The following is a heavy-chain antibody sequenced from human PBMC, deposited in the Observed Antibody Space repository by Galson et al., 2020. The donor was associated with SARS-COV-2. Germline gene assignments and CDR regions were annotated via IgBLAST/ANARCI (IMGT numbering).Heavy chain of an antibody. Sequence: SETLSLTCAVYGGSFSGYYWSWIRQPPGKGLEWIGEINHSGTTNYNPSLKSRVTISVDTSKNQFSLKLSSVTAADTAVYYCARTPRTQVGYDSSGTYYYYYYMDVGGKGTTVTVSS. CDR1: GGSFSGYY. V-gene: IGHV4-34*01. D-gene: IGHD3-10*01. CDR2: INHSGTT. CDR3: ARTPRTQVGYDSSGTYYYYYYMDV. J-gene: IGHJ6*03.